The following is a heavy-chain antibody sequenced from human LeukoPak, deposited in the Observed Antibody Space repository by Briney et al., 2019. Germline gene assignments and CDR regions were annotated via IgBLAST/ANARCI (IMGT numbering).Heavy chain of an antibody. CDR3: ASGIQWLLQPWGAFDI. V-gene: IGHV3-64*01. Sequence: GGSLRLSCVASGFTFSNYAIHWVRQAPGKGLEYVSAISNYGDSTSYANSVKDRFIISRDNSKNSLYLQMNSLRAEDTAVYYCASGIQWLLQPWGAFDIWGQGTMVTVSS. J-gene: IGHJ3*02. D-gene: IGHD6-19*01. CDR1: GFTFSNYA. CDR2: ISNYGDST.